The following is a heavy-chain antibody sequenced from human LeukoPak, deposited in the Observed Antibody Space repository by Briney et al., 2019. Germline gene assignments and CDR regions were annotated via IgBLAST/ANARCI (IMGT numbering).Heavy chain of an antibody. D-gene: IGHD2-15*01. CDR1: TDSTNTYY. J-gene: IGHJ4*02. CDR2: IYHSGST. Sequence: SETLSLTCSVSTDSTNTYYWNWIRQSPGKGLEWIGHIYHSGSTDYNPSFKSRVTISIDMSKKEFSLKLTSVTVADTAMYYCVRLRWELLAPPFDHWGQGAFVIVSS. CDR3: VRLRWELLAPPFDH. V-gene: IGHV4-59*01.